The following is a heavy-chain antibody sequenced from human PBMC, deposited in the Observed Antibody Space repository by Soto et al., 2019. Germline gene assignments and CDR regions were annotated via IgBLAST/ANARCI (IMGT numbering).Heavy chain of an antibody. D-gene: IGHD5-12*01. CDR1: GYTLTELS. CDR3: ATDRSGYDFFCSFVF. CDR2: FDPEDGET. V-gene: IGHV1-24*01. Sequence: ASVKVSCKVSGYTLTELSMHWVRQAPGKGLEWMGGFDPEDGETIYAQKFQGRVTMTEDTSTDTAYMELSSLRSEDTAVYYCATDRSGYDFFCSFVFWCQGTLVTVSS. J-gene: IGHJ4*02.